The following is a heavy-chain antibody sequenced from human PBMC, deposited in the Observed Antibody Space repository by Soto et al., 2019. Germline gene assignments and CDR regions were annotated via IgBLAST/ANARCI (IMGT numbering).Heavy chain of an antibody. CDR1: GGTFSPYG. Sequence: QVQLVQSGAEVKKPGSSVKVSCKASGGTFSPYGMNWVRQAPGQGLEWMGSIIPLYGTTNYAQTFQGRVTITADESTSTVYMDLRSLRSEDTAIYYCARGPRATVTSLDPWGKGTLVTVSS. CDR3: ARGPRATVTSLDP. V-gene: IGHV1-69*18. J-gene: IGHJ5*02. CDR2: IIPLYGTT. D-gene: IGHD4-17*01.